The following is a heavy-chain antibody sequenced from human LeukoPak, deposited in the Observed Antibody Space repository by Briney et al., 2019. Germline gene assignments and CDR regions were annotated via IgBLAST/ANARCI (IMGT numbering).Heavy chain of an antibody. CDR2: ISEDATNK. Sequence: GGSLRLSCAASGFTLSSYAMQWVRQAPGKGPEWVSGISEDATNKYHADSVKGRSTISRDNSKNTLHLQMDSLRPEDTAVYYCARSMRGYAILTGYFDFWGQGTLVTVSS. D-gene: IGHD3-9*01. CDR3: ARSMRGYAILTGYFDF. J-gene: IGHJ4*02. V-gene: IGHV3-30-3*01. CDR1: GFTLSSYA.